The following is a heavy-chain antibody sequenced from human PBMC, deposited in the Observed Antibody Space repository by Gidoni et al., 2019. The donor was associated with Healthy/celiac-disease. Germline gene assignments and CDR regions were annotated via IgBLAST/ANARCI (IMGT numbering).Heavy chain of an antibody. J-gene: IGHJ4*02. V-gene: IGHV3-15*01. Sequence: GKGLEWVGRIKSKTDGGTTDYAAPVKGRFTISRDDSKNTLYLQMNSLKTEDTAVYYCTTVWGCSSTSFYVRLNYFDYWGQGTLVTVSS. CDR3: TTVWGCSSTSFYVRLNYFDY. D-gene: IGHD2-2*01. CDR2: IKSKTDGGTT.